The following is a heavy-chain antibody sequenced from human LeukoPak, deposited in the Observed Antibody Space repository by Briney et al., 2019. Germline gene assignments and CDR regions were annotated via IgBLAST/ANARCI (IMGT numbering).Heavy chain of an antibody. CDR1: GYTFTDYY. D-gene: IGHD6-6*01. J-gene: IGHJ4*02. Sequence: GASVXXXCXXXGYTFTDYYMHWVQQAPGKGLXGRXRVDPEDGETIYAEKFQGRVTITADTSTDTAYMELSNLRSEDTAVYYCATKLYSSSSSSGYWGQGTLVTVSS. CDR3: ATKLYSSSSSSGY. CDR2: VDPEDGET. V-gene: IGHV1-69-2*01.